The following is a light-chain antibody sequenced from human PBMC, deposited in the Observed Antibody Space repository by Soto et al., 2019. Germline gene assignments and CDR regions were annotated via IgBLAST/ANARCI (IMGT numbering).Light chain of an antibody. CDR3: SSYTSTPTFVI. J-gene: IGLJ2*01. CDR2: EVT. CDR1: SSDVGGYNY. Sequence: QSALTQPASVSGSPGQSITISCIGTSSDVGGYNYVSWYQHHPDKAPKLLIYEVTNRPSGVSDRFSASKSGNTASLTISGLQTDDEAEYYCSSYTSTPTFVIFGGGTKVTVL. V-gene: IGLV2-14*01.